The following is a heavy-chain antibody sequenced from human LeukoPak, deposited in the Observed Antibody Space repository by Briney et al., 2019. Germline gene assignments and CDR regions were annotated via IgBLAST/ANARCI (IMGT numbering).Heavy chain of an antibody. CDR3: ASAARYFDWYSYYYYGMDV. V-gene: IGHV4-4*07. D-gene: IGHD3-9*01. CDR2: IYTSGST. CDR1: GGSISSYY. Sequence: PSETLSLTCTVSGGSISSYYWSWIRQPAGKGLEWIGRIYTSGSTNYNPSLKSRLTMSVDTSKNQFSLKLSSVTAADTAVYYCASAARYFDWYSYYYYGMDVWGQGTTVTVSS. J-gene: IGHJ6*02.